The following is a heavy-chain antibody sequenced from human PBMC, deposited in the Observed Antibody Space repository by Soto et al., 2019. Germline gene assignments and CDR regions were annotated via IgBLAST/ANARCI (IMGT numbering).Heavy chain of an antibody. Sequence: SLRLSCSSSFFTFSNARMNLVLQTPLKLLEFVCRIKSKTDGGTTDYAAPVKGRFTISRDDSKNTLYLQMNSLKTEDTAVYYCTRQPNHIWGSYRYNLGVLFDYWGQGTLVTVSS. CDR1: FFTFSNAR. CDR2: IKSKTDGGTT. CDR3: TRQPNHIWGSYRYNLGVLFDY. V-gene: IGHV3-15*07. J-gene: IGHJ4*02. D-gene: IGHD3-16*02.